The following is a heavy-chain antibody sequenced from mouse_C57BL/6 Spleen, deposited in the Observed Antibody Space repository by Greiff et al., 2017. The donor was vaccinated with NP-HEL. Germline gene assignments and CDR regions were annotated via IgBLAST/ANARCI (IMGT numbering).Heavy chain of an antibody. CDR2: IYPGDGDT. D-gene: IGHD1-1*01. Sequence: VKLQESGPELVKPGASVKISCKASGYAFSSSWMNWVKQRPGKGLEWIGRIYPGDGDTNYNGKFKGKATLTADKSSSTAYMQLSSLTSEDSAVYFCARGYGSSSYWGQGTLVTVSA. CDR1: GYAFSSSW. CDR3: ARGYGSSSY. V-gene: IGHV1-82*01. J-gene: IGHJ3*01.